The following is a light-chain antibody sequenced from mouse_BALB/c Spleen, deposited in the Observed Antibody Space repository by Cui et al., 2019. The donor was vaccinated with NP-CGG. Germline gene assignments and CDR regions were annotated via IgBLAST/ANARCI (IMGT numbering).Light chain of an antibody. CDR2: GTN. CDR3: ALWYSNHWV. J-gene: IGLJ1*01. Sequence: QAVVTQESALTTSPGETVTLTCRSSTGTVTTSNYANWVQEKPDHLFTGLIGGTNNRVPGVPARFSGSLIGDKAVLSITGAQTEYEAIYFCALWYSNHWVFGGGTKLTVL. V-gene: IGLV1*01. CDR1: TGTVTTSNY.